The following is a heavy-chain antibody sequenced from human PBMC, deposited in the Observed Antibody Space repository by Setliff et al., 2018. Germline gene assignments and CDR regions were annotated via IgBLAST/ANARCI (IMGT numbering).Heavy chain of an antibody. D-gene: IGHD1-20*01. CDR1: GGSFSGYQ. V-gene: IGHV4-34*01. CDR3: ARYNSSAACFDL. Sequence: SETLSLTCAVYGGSFSGYQWSWIRQPPGKGLEWIGEINHSGSTNYNPSLKSRVSISVDTSKKRFSLMLRSVTAADTAIYYCARYNSSAACFDLWGPGTLVTVSS. CDR2: INHSGST. J-gene: IGHJ5*02.